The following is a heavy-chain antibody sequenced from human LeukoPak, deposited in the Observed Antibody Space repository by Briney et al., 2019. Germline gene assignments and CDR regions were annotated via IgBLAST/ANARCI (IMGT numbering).Heavy chain of an antibody. Sequence: PGGSLRLSCAASGFTFSSYWMHWVRQAPGKGLVWVSRLISDGSSASYADSVKGRFTISRDNTKNILYLQMNSLRAEDTAVYYCVRDSRYCPDVWDQGTTVTVSS. V-gene: IGHV3-74*01. D-gene: IGHD2-8*02. J-gene: IGHJ6*02. CDR2: LISDGSSA. CDR3: VRDSRYCPDV. CDR1: GFTFSSYW.